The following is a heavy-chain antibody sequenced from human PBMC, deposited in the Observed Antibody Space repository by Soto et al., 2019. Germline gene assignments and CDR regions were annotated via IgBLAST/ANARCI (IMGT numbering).Heavy chain of an antibody. Sequence: SETLSLTCAVYGGSFSGYYWSWIRQPPGKGLEWIGEINHSGSTNYNPSLKSRVTISVDTSKNQFSLKLSSVTAADTAVYYCARGVYYGSGSYGYYYGMDVWGQGTTVTVSS. CDR3: ARGVYYGSGSYGYYYGMDV. J-gene: IGHJ6*02. CDR2: INHSGST. CDR1: GGSFSGYY. D-gene: IGHD3-10*01. V-gene: IGHV4-34*01.